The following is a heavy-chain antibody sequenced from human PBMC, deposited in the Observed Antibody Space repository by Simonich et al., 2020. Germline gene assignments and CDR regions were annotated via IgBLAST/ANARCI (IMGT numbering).Heavy chain of an antibody. CDR3: AKRSGVSLTGTFDY. CDR1: GFTFSSFA. Sequence: EVQLLESGGGLVQPGGSLRLSCEASGFTFSSFARSWVRQAPGKGLGWVSAISGSGGSTYYADSVKGRFTISRDNSKNTLYLQMNSLRAEDTAVYYCAKRSGVSLTGTFDYWGQGTLVTVSS. J-gene: IGHJ4*02. D-gene: IGHD1-7*01. V-gene: IGHV3-23*01. CDR2: ISGSGGST.